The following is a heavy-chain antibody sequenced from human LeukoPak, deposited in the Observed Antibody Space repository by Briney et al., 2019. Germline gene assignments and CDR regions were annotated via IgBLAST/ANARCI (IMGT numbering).Heavy chain of an antibody. CDR3: ASALYSSSHFDY. CDR1: GGSISSYY. CDR2: IYYSGST. Sequence: SETLSLTRTVSGGSISSYYWSWIRQPPGKGLEWIGYIYYSGSTNYNPSLKSRVTISVDTSKNQFPLKLSSVTAADTAVYYCASALYSSSHFDYWGQGTLVTVSS. D-gene: IGHD6-6*01. V-gene: IGHV4-59*01. J-gene: IGHJ4*02.